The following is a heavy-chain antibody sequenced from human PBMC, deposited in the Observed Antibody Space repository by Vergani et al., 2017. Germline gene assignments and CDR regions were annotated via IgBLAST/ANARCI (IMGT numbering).Heavy chain of an antibody. Sequence: QVQLQESGPGLVKPSQTLSLTCTVSGGSISSGGYYWSWIRQHPGKGLEWIGYTYYSGSTYYNPSLKSRVTISVDTSKNQFSLKLSSVTAPDTAVYYCARGRDGYNPWCDYWGQGTLVTVSS. V-gene: IGHV4-31*03. CDR1: GGSISSGGYY. CDR3: ARGRDGYNPWCDY. D-gene: IGHD5-24*01. J-gene: IGHJ4*02. CDR2: TYYSGST.